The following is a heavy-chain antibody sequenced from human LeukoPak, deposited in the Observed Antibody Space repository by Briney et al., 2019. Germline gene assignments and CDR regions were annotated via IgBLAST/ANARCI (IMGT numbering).Heavy chain of an antibody. CDR2: ISGSGGST. D-gene: IGHD5-24*01. Sequence: GGSLRLSCAAAGFTFSSYAMSWVRQAPGKGLEWVSGISGSGGSTYYADSVKGRFTISRDNSKNTLYLQMNSLRAEDTAVYYCAKGGDVTATIRLDLDYWGQGTLVTVSS. V-gene: IGHV3-23*01. CDR1: GFTFSSYA. CDR3: AKGGDVTATIRLDLDY. J-gene: IGHJ4*02.